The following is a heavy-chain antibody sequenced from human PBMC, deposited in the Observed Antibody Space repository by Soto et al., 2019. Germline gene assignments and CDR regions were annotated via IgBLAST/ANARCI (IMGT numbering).Heavy chain of an antibody. V-gene: IGHV1-69*01. CDR1: GGLFSSYP. J-gene: IGHJ4*02. D-gene: IGHD3-22*01. Sequence: QEQLVQSGAEVKKPGSSVKVSCKASGGLFSSYPISWVRQVPGQGLEWMGGIIPVFQTAYYTQTFQGRVTIIADESTNTAYMELSSLRSEDTAIYYCARGGSGYTWFNEFWGQGTLVTVSS. CDR2: IIPVFQTA. CDR3: ARGGSGYTWFNEF.